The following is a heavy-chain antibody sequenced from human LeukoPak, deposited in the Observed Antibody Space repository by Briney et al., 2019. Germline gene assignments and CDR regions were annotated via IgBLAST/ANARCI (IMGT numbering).Heavy chain of an antibody. CDR3: ARVSCGGSCYSSYYYYYMDV. Sequence: PSETLSLTCTVSGGSISSYYWSWIRQPPGKGLEWIGYIYYSGSTNYNPSLKSRVTISVDTSKNQFSLKLSSVTAADTAVYYCARVSCGGSCYSSYYYYYMDVWGKGTTVTVSS. CDR2: IYYSGST. J-gene: IGHJ6*03. CDR1: GGSISSYY. D-gene: IGHD2-15*01. V-gene: IGHV4-59*01.